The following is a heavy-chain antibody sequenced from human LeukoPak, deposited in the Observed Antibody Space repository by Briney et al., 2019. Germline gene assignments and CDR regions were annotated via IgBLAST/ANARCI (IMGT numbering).Heavy chain of an antibody. V-gene: IGHV3-48*01. J-gene: IGHJ4*02. CDR3: ARDAVAGTFVDY. CDR1: GFTSSSYG. CDR2: ISRSSGSI. Sequence: PGGSLRLSCAASGFTSSSYGMNWVRQAPGKGLEWVSYISRSSGSIYYAESVKGRFTISRDNAEKSLYLQMNSLRAEDTAVYYCARDAVAGTFVDYWGQGTLVTVSS. D-gene: IGHD6-19*01.